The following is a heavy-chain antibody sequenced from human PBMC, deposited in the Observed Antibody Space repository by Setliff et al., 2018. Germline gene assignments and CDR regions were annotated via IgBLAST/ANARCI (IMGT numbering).Heavy chain of an antibody. D-gene: IGHD4-4*01. Sequence: AASVKVSCKVSGSPFAVYTMNLVRQAPGQGLEWMGWINTNTGNPTYAQGFTGRFVFSLDTSVSTAYLHISSLKAEDTAVYFCTRADHMGTTPCDYWGQGTLVTVSS. V-gene: IGHV7-4-1*02. CDR2: INTNTGNP. J-gene: IGHJ4*01. CDR3: TRADHMGTTPCDY. CDR1: GSPFAVYT.